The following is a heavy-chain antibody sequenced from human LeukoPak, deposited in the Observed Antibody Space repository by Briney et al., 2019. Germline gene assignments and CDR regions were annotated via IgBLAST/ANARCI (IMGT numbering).Heavy chain of an antibody. CDR3: AELGITMIGGV. CDR1: GFTFSRFE. V-gene: IGHV3-48*03. D-gene: IGHD3-10*02. J-gene: IGHJ6*04. CDR2: ISSSGSTI. Sequence: GGSLRLSCVASGFTFSRFEMNWVRQAPGKGLEWVSYISSSGSTIYYADSVKGRFTISRDNAKNSLYLQMNSLRAEDTAVYYCAELGITMIGGVWGKGTTITISS.